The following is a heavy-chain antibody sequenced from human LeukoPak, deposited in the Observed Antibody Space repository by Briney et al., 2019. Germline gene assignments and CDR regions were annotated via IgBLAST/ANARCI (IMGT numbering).Heavy chain of an antibody. Sequence: PSETLSLTCTVSGGSISSYYWSWIRQPAGKGLERIGRIYTSGSTNYNPSLKSRVTMSVDTSKNQFSLMLSSVTAADTAVYYCARGRYCSSTSCSGSFDYWGQGTLVTVSS. J-gene: IGHJ4*02. V-gene: IGHV4-4*07. D-gene: IGHD2-2*01. CDR2: IYTSGST. CDR1: GGSISSYY. CDR3: ARGRYCSSTSCSGSFDY.